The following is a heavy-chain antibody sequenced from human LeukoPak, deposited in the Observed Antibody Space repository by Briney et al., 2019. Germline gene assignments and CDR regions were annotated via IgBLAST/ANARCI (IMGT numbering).Heavy chain of an antibody. CDR2: ISSSSSYI. V-gene: IGHV3-21*01. D-gene: IGHD6-6*01. Sequence: GGSLRLSCAASGFTFSSYSMNWVRQAPGKGLEWVSSISSSSSYIYYADSVKGRFTISRDNAKNSLYLQMNSLRAEDTAVYYCARDGQLAPRDNDYYYYMDVWGKGTTVTVSS. J-gene: IGHJ6*03. CDR3: ARDGQLAPRDNDYYYYMDV. CDR1: GFTFSSYS.